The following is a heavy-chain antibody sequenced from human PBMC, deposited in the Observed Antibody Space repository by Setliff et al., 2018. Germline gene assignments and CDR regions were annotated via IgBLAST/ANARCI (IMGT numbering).Heavy chain of an antibody. Sequence: PSETLSLTCAVYGGSFSGYYWSWIRQPAGKGLEWIGHIYTSGSTNYNPSLKSRVTISVDTSKNQFSLKLSSVTAADTAVYYCAREGYYNFWSGFMDVWGQGTTVTVSS. CDR3: AREGYYNFWSGFMDV. V-gene: IGHV4-4*07. CDR1: GGSFSGYY. D-gene: IGHD3-3*01. J-gene: IGHJ6*02. CDR2: IYTSGST.